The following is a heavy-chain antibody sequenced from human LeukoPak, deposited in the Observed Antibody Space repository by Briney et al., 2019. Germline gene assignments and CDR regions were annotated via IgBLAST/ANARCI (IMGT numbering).Heavy chain of an antibody. CDR3: ARHRRYYGSGSYYSDFDS. D-gene: IGHD3-10*01. CDR1: GYSISSGYY. J-gene: IGHJ4*02. V-gene: IGHV4-38-2*02. Sequence: SETLSLTCTVSGYSISSGYYWVWIRQTPGKGLEWIGSIYRSGSTNYNPSLKSRVTISVDTSKNQFSLKVNSVTAADTATYYCARHRRYYGSGSYYSDFDSWGQGILVTVSS. CDR2: IYRSGST.